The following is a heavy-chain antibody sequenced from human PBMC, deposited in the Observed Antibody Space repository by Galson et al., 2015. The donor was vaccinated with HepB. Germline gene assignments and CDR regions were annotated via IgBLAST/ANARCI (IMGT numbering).Heavy chain of an antibody. CDR1: GFTVNSKY. Sequence: SLRLSCAAAGFTVNSKYMSWVRQAPGKGLEWVSFIYSGGDTYYADSVKGRFIISRDNSKNTLYLQVNRLRPEDTAVYYCVRVGGFGDEYFDSWGQGALVTVSS. D-gene: IGHD2-15*01. CDR3: VRVGGFGDEYFDS. V-gene: IGHV3-66*02. CDR2: IYSGGDT. J-gene: IGHJ4*02.